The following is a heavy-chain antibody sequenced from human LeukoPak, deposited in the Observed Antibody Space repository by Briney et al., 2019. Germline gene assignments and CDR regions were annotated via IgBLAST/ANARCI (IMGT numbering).Heavy chain of an antibody. Sequence: GGSLRLSCAASGFTFSSYAMSWVRQAPGKGLEWVSAISGSGGSTYYADSAKGRFTISRDNSKNTLYLQMNSLRAEDTAVYYCAKGVAAAGIFDYWGQGTLVTVSS. CDR2: ISGSGGST. V-gene: IGHV3-23*01. D-gene: IGHD6-13*01. J-gene: IGHJ4*02. CDR1: GFTFSSYA. CDR3: AKGVAAAGIFDY.